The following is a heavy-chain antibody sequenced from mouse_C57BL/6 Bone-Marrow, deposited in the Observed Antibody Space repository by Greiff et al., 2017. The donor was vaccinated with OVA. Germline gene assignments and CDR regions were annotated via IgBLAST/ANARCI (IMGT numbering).Heavy chain of an antibody. CDR3: ARQNWDYFDY. V-gene: IGHV5-15*01. CDR1: GFTFSDYG. Sequence: DVKLVESGGGLVQPGGSLKLSCAASGFTFSDYGMAWVRQAPRKGPEWVAFISNLAYSIYYADTVTGRFTISRENAKNTLYLAMSSLRSEDTAMYYCARQNWDYFDYWGQGTTLTVSS. J-gene: IGHJ2*01. CDR2: ISNLAYSI. D-gene: IGHD4-1*01.